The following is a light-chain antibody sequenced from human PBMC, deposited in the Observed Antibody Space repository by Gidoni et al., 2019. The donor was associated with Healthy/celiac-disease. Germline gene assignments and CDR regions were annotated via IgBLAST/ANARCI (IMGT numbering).Light chain of an antibody. CDR1: SSDVGGYTY. CDR2: DVS. V-gene: IGLV2-11*01. J-gene: IGLJ1*01. Sequence: QSALTQPRSVSGSPGQSVTISCTGTSSDVGGYTYVSWYQQHTGKAPKLMIYDVSKQPSGVPDRFSGSKSGNTASLTISWLQAEDEADYYCCSYAGSYTFYYVFGTGTKVTVL. CDR3: CSYAGSYTFYYV.